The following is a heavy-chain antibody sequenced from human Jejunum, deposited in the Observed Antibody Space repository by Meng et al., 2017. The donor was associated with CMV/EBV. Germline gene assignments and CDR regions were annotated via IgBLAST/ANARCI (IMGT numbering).Heavy chain of an antibody. J-gene: IGHJ4*02. CDR1: GDSISSGRHF. Sequence: QRQESGPGLVTPSETLSLTCTVSGDSISSGRHFWGWIRQAPGKGLEWIATIHYTETTHYNPSLKSRITISVDTSKNQISLKVNSVTAADTAMYYCAADISTAWFYYWGQGTLVTVSS. CDR2: IHYTETT. V-gene: IGHV4-39*07. CDR3: AADISTAWFYY. D-gene: IGHD2-2*01.